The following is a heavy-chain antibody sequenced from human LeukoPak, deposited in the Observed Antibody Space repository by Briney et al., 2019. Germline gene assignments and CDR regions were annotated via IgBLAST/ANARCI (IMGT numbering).Heavy chain of an antibody. J-gene: IGHJ4*02. V-gene: IGHV3-73*01. CDR1: GFTFSGSA. Sequence: GGSLRLSCAASGFTFSGSAMHWVRQASGKGLEWVGRIRSKANSYATAYAASVKGRFTISRDDSKNTAYLQMNSLRAEDTAIYYCAKGHRAGQPYYDNTGSGFDYWGQGILVTVSS. CDR3: AKGHRAGQPYYDNTGSGFDY. CDR2: IRSKANSYAT. D-gene: IGHD3-22*01.